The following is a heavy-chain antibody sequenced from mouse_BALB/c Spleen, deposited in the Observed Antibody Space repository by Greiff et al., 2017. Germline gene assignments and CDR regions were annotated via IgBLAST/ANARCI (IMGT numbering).Heavy chain of an antibody. CDR1: GFNIKDTY. D-gene: IGHD2-4*01. CDR2: IDPANGNT. V-gene: IGHV14-3*02. Sequence: VQLQQSGAELVKPGASVKLSCTASGFNIKDTYMHWVKQRPEQGLEWIGRIDPANGNTKYDPKFQGKATITADTSSNTAYLQLSSLTSEDTAFYYCASIYYDYLYAMDYWGQGTSVTVSS. CDR3: ASIYYDYLYAMDY. J-gene: IGHJ4*01.